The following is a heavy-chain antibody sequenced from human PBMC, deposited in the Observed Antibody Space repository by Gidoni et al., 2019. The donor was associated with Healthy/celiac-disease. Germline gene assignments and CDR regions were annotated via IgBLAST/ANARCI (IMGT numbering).Heavy chain of an antibody. CDR3: ARGRYSSANYYPHFLDY. V-gene: IGHV1-3*01. CDR2: INADNGNT. Sequence: QVQFVQSWAEVKKPGAPVKVSCKAFGYTFSTSAFHWVRQAPGQGLEWMGWINADNGNTQYSRKFQGRVTISRDASASTAYMEVSSLRSDDTAVYYCARGRYSSANYYPHFLDYWGQGTLVTVSS. D-gene: IGHD3-10*01. CDR1: GYTFSTSA. J-gene: IGHJ4*02.